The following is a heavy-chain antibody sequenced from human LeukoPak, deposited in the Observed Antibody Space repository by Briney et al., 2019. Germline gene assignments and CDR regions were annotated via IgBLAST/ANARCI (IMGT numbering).Heavy chain of an antibody. Sequence: PGGSLRLSCAASGFTFSSYAMHWVRQAPGKGLEWVAVISYDGSNKCYADSVKGRFTISRDNSKNTLYLQMNSLRAEDTAVYYCARDCSGGSCYFDYWGQGTLVTVSS. CDR1: GFTFSSYA. D-gene: IGHD2-15*01. CDR2: ISYDGSNK. CDR3: ARDCSGGSCYFDY. J-gene: IGHJ4*02. V-gene: IGHV3-30-3*01.